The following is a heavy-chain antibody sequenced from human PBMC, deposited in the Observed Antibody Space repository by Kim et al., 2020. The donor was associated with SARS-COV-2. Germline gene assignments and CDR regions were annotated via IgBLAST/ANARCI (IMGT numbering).Heavy chain of an antibody. D-gene: IGHD3-3*01. CDR1: GGSISSGDYY. CDR3: ARGEYDFWSVTSTAEYFQH. Sequence: SETLSLTCTVSGGSISSGDYYWSWIRQPPGKGLEWIGYIYYSGSTYYNPSLKSRVTISVDTSKNQFSLKLSSVTAADTAVYYCARGEYDFWSVTSTAEYFQHWGQGTLVTVSS. CDR2: IYYSGST. V-gene: IGHV4-30-4*01. J-gene: IGHJ1*01.